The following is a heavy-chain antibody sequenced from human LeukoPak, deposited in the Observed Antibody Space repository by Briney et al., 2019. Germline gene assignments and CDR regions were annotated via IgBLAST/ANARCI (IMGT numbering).Heavy chain of an antibody. J-gene: IGHJ6*02. Sequence: GGSLRLSCAASGFTFSSYSMNWVRQAPGKGLEWVSGISWNSGTKGYADSVKGRFTISRDNAKNSLYLQMNSLRGEDAALYYCAVLHYYAMDVWGQGTTVTVSS. D-gene: IGHD2-8*01. V-gene: IGHV3-9*01. CDR2: ISWNSGTK. CDR3: AVLHYYAMDV. CDR1: GFTFSSYS.